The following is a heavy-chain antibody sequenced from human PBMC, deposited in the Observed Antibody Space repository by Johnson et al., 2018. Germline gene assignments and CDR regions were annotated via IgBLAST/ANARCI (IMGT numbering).Heavy chain of an antibody. CDR1: GGSMSTYY. CDR2: IFYGGSS. D-gene: IGHD5-18*01. Sequence: QVQLQESGPGLVKSSDTLSLTCTVSGGSMSTYYWSWIRQPPGKGLEWIGYIFYGGSSKHNPSLKSRAFISVDTGKNQFSLTLISVTAADTAMYYCARASVDTAMVGAFDIWGQGTMVAVSS. CDR3: ARASVDTAMVGAFDI. J-gene: IGHJ3*02. V-gene: IGHV4-59*07.